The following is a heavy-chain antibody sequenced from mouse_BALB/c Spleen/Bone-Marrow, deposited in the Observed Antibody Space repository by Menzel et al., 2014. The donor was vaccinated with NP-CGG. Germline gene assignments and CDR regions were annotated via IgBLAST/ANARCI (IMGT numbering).Heavy chain of an antibody. V-gene: IGHV5-12-2*01. CDR1: GFTFSRYT. CDR2: ISNGGGST. J-gene: IGHJ1*01. D-gene: IGHD2-14*01. Sequence: EVELMESGEGLVQPGGSLKLSCAASGFTFSRYTMSWVRQTPEKRLEWVAYISNGGGSTYYPDTDTVKGRFTISRDNAKNTLYLQMSSLKSEDTAMYYCARHGVRREWYFDVWGAGTTVTVSS. CDR3: ARHGVRREWYFDV.